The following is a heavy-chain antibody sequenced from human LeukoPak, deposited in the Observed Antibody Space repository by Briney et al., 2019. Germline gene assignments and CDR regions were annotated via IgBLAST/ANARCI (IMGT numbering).Heavy chain of an antibody. CDR1: GFTFSSSW. Sequence: GGSLRLSCAASGFTFSSSWMSWVRQAPGKGLEWVANIKPDGSEKYYVDSVKGRFTISRDNAKNSLYLQINSLRAEDTAVYYCARGNGDAFDIWGQGTMVTVSS. CDR2: IKPDGSEK. J-gene: IGHJ3*02. D-gene: IGHD2-8*01. CDR3: ARGNGDAFDI. V-gene: IGHV3-7*01.